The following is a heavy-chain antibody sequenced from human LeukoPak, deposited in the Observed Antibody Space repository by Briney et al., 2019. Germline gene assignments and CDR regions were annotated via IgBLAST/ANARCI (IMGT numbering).Heavy chain of an antibody. CDR1: GGSISSYY. Sequence: PSETLSLTCTVSGGSISSYYWSWIRQPAGKGLEWIGRIYTSGSTNYNPSLKSRVTMSLDTSKSQFSLKLSSVTAADTAVYYCAREQRDTAVSRGLDYWGQGTLVTVSS. CDR2: IYTSGST. D-gene: IGHD5-18*01. J-gene: IGHJ4*02. CDR3: AREQRDTAVSRGLDY. V-gene: IGHV4-4*07.